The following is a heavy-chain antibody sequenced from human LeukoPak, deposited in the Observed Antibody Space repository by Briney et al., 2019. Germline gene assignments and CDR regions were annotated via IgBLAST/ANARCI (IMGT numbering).Heavy chain of an antibody. V-gene: IGHV3-30*04. D-gene: IGHD3-10*01. CDR2: ISYDGSNK. J-gene: IGHJ4*02. Sequence: GSLRLSCAASGFTFSSYAMHWVRQAPGKGLEWVAVISYDGSNKYYADSVKGRFTISRDNSKNTLYLQMNSLRAEDTAVYYCARAPMVRGVIHDWGQGTLVTVSS. CDR3: ARAPMVRGVIHD. CDR1: GFTFSSYA.